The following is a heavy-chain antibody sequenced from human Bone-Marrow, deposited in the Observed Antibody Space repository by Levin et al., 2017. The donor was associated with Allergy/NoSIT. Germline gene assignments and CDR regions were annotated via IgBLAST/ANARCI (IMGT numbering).Heavy chain of an antibody. V-gene: IGHV4-39*01. CDR1: GGSISSTSYY. D-gene: IGHD2-21*01. Sequence: SETLSLTCSVSGGSISSTSYYWGWIRQPPGKGLEWIGSIYYSGSTSYSPSLKSRVTISVDTSKNQFSLNLNSVTAADTAVYYCARHTGDGGGVDCYFCLSRLYYFDYWGQGTLVTVSS. J-gene: IGHJ4*02. CDR2: IYYSGST. CDR3: ARHTGDGGGVDCYFCLSRLYYFDY.